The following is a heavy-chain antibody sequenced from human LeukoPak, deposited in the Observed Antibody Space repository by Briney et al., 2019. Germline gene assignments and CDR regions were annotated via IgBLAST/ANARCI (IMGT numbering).Heavy chain of an antibody. CDR1: GFTFSNYW. V-gene: IGHV3-9*01. CDR3: AKAPNTDYGDYGWGAPTFYYFDY. D-gene: IGHD4-17*01. CDR2: ISWNSGSI. Sequence: GGSLRLSCAGSGFTFSNYWMHWVRQAPGKGLEWVSGISWNSGSIGYADSVKGRFTISRDNAKNSLYLQMNSLRAEDTALYYCAKAPNTDYGDYGWGAPTFYYFDYWGQGTLVTVSS. J-gene: IGHJ4*02.